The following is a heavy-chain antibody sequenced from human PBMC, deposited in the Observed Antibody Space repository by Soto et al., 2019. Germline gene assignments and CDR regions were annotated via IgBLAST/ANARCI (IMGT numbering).Heavy chain of an antibody. CDR1: GYTFTSYD. Sequence: ASVKVSCKASGYTFTSYDINWVRQATGQGLEWMGWMNPNSGNTGYAQKLQGRVTMTRNTSISTAYMELSSLRSEDTAVYYCAREGTGEPYYYYYMDVWGKGTTVTVSS. J-gene: IGHJ6*03. CDR3: AREGTGEPYYYYYMDV. D-gene: IGHD7-27*01. V-gene: IGHV1-8*01. CDR2: MNPNSGNT.